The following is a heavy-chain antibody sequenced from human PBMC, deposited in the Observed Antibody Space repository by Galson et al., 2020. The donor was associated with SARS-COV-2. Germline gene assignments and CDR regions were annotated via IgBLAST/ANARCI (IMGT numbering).Heavy chain of an antibody. CDR1: GGSISTSGYF. D-gene: IGHD6-19*01. J-gene: IGHJ6*02. Sequence: ASETLSLTCTVSGGSISTSGYFWGWVRQPPGKGLEWIGSVYSSGSAYYNPSLTSQVTISLDTSKNQFSLRLTSVTAADTAMYYCARDEGYGNGLRGADVWGQGTTVTVSS. CDR3: ARDEGYGNGLRGADV. CDR2: VYSSGSA. V-gene: IGHV4-39*07.